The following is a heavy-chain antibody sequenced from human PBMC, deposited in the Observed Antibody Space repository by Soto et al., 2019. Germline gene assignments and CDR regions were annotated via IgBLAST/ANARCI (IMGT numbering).Heavy chain of an antibody. CDR2: FDPEVGET. Sequence: ASVKVSCKVSGYTLTELSMHWVRQAPGKGLEWMGGFDPEVGETIYAQKFQGRVTMTEDTSIDTAYMELNSLRSEDTAVYYCATTSNYYDSSGSIDYWGQGTLVTVSS. J-gene: IGHJ4*02. CDR3: ATTSNYYDSSGSIDY. D-gene: IGHD3-22*01. V-gene: IGHV1-24*01. CDR1: GYTLTELS.